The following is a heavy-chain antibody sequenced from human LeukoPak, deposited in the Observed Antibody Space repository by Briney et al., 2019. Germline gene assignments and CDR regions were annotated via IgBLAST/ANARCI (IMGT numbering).Heavy chain of an antibody. CDR2: IYTSGST. CDR3: ARDLGLTLYDSSGLFDY. J-gene: IGHJ4*02. CDR1: GGSISSGSYY. V-gene: IGHV4-61*02. D-gene: IGHD3-22*01. Sequence: SETLSLTCTVSGGSISSGSYYWSWIRQPAGKGLEWIGRIYTSGSTNYNPSLKSRVTISVDTSKNQFSLKLSSVTAADTAVYYCARDLGLTLYDSSGLFDYWGQGTLVTVSS.